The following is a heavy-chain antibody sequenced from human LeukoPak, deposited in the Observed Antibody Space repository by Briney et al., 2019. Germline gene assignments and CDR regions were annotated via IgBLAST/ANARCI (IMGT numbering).Heavy chain of an antibody. Sequence: SETLSLTCTVSRGSISGYPWSWIRQSPGGGLEWIGYIYYSGDTAYNPSLRSRVTLSVDTSKNQFSLQLRSVTTADTAVYYCVRGPYGASISKWFDPWGQGTQVIVSP. J-gene: IGHJ5*02. V-gene: IGHV4-59*01. CDR1: RGSISGYP. D-gene: IGHD4/OR15-4a*01. CDR3: VRGPYGASISKWFDP. CDR2: IYYSGDT.